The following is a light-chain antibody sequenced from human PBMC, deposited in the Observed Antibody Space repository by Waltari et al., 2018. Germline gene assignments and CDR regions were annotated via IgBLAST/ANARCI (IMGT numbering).Light chain of an antibody. Sequence: QSVLTQPPPASGTPGQRVTISCSGSSSNIGINYVYWYQRLPGTAPKLFIYRNSQRPSGVPDRFSGSKSGTSASLAISGLRSEDEADYNCAAWDDSLSGWVFGGGTKLTVL. J-gene: IGLJ3*02. CDR3: AAWDDSLSGWV. CDR2: RNS. V-gene: IGLV1-47*01. CDR1: SSNIGINY.